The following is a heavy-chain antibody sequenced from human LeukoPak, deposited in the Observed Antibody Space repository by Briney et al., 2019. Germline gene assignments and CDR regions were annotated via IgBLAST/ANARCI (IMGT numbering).Heavy chain of an antibody. CDR2: VYYSGST. CDR3: ARHRSRSSSAFDY. J-gene: IGHJ4*02. D-gene: IGHD6-6*01. V-gene: IGHV4-39*01. CDR1: GGSISSSNYY. Sequence: SETLSLTCTVSGGSISSSNYYWGWIRQPPGKGLEWIGSVYYSGSTYYNPSLKSRVTISVDTSKNQFSLKLSSVTAADTAVFYCARHRSRSSSAFDYWGQGTLVTVSS.